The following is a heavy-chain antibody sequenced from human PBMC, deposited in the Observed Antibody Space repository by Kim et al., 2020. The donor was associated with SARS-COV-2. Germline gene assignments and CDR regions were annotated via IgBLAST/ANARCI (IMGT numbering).Heavy chain of an antibody. J-gene: IGHJ2*01. Sequence: GGSLRLSCAASGFTFSSYDMHWVRQATGKGLEWVSAIGTAGDTYYPGSVKGRFTISRENAKNSLYLQMNSLRAGDTAVYYCARAQGIYGSGTHNSDNYWYFDLWGRGTLVTVSS. CDR2: IGTAGDT. V-gene: IGHV3-13*01. CDR3: ARAQGIYGSGTHNSDNYWYFDL. CDR1: GFTFSSYD. D-gene: IGHD3-10*01.